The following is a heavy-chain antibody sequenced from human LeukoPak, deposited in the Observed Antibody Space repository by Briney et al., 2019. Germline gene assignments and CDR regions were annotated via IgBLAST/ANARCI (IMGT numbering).Heavy chain of an antibody. Sequence: ASVKVSCKASGYTFTGYYMHWVRQATGQGLEWMGWMNPNSGNTGYAQKFQGRVTITRNTSISTAYMELSSLRSEDTAVYYCARGPRGSLWFGELSYAYWGQGTLVTVSS. V-gene: IGHV1-8*03. CDR3: ARGPRGSLWFGELSYAY. J-gene: IGHJ4*02. D-gene: IGHD3-10*01. CDR2: MNPNSGNT. CDR1: GYTFTGYY.